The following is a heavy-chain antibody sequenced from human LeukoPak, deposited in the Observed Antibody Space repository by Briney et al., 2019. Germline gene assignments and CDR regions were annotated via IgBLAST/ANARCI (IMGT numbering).Heavy chain of an antibody. J-gene: IGHJ4*02. CDR1: GYTFTTYY. CDR2: INPSGGST. V-gene: IGHV1-46*01. Sequence: ASVKVSCKTSGYTFTTYYVHWVRQAPGQGLEWMGIINPSGGSTSYAQKFQGRVTMTRDTSTSTVYMELSSLRSEDTAVYYCARGYYYDSSGYHHFDYWGQGTLVTVSS. D-gene: IGHD3-22*01. CDR3: ARGYYYDSSGYHHFDY.